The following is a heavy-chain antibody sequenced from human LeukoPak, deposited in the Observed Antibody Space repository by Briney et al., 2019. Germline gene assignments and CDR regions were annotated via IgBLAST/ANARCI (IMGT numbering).Heavy chain of an antibody. D-gene: IGHD1-26*01. Sequence: SVKVSCKASGGTFSSYAISWVRQAPGQGLEWMGRIIPILGIANYAQKFQGRVTITADKSASTAYMELSSLRSEDTAVYYCARVGTHQLDYWGQGTLVTVSS. CDR1: GGTFSSYA. CDR3: ARVGTHQLDY. J-gene: IGHJ4*02. V-gene: IGHV1-69*04. CDR2: IIPILGIA.